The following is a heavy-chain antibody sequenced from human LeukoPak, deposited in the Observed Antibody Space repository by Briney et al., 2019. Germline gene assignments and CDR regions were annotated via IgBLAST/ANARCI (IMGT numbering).Heavy chain of an antibody. V-gene: IGHV1-69*05. Sequence: GASVKVSCKASGGTFSSYAISWVRQAPGQGLEWMGGIIPIFGTANYAQKFQGRVTITTDEPTSTAYMELSSLRSEDTAVYYCARDRDYGGNTYFDYWGQGTLVTVSS. D-gene: IGHD4-23*01. J-gene: IGHJ4*02. CDR2: IIPIFGTA. CDR1: GGTFSSYA. CDR3: ARDRDYGGNTYFDY.